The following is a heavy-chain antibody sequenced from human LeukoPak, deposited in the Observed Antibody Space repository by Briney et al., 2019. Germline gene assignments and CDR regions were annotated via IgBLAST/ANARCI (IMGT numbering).Heavy chain of an antibody. J-gene: IGHJ4*02. D-gene: IGHD3-10*01. CDR3: AVSAGEDFDY. Sequence: ASVKVSCKVSGYTVTELSMHWVRQSPGKGLEWMGGFHPEDGETIYAQKFQGRVTMTEDTSIDTAYMELSSLRSEDTAVYYCAVSAGEDFDYWGQGTLVTVSS. CDR2: FHPEDGET. V-gene: IGHV1-24*01. CDR1: GYTVTELS.